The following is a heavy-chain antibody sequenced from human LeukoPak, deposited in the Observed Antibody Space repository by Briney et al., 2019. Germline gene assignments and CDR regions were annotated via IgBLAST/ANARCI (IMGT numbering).Heavy chain of an antibody. J-gene: IGHJ4*02. CDR2: LYYSGST. V-gene: IGHV4-38-2*02. CDR1: GYSISSGYY. CDR3: ARDYDSNYFDY. Sequence: SETLSLTCTVSGYSISSGYYWGWIRQPPGKGLEWIGSLYYSGSTYYNPSLKSRVTIPIDTSKNQFSLKLSSVTAADTAVYYCARDYDSNYFDYWGQGTLVTVSS. D-gene: IGHD3-3*01.